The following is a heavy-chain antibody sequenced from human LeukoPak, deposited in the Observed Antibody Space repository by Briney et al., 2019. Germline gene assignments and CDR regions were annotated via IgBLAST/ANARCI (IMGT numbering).Heavy chain of an antibody. D-gene: IGHD4-17*01. CDR2: IMQDGSEK. Sequence: GGSLRLSRIASGFTFSSHWMNWVRQAPGKGLEWVANIMQDGSEKYYVDSVKGRFIISRDNAKNSLYLQMNSLRAEDTAVYYCARESTKYGAYVSGFDFWGQGTMVTVSS. J-gene: IGHJ3*01. V-gene: IGHV3-7*01. CDR3: ARESTKYGAYVSGFDF. CDR1: GFTFSSHW.